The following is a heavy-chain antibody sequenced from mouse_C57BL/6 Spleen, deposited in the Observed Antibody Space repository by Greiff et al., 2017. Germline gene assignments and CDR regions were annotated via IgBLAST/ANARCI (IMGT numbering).Heavy chain of an antibody. J-gene: IGHJ2*01. D-gene: IGHD2-5*01. V-gene: IGHV1-4*01. CDR1: GYTFTSYT. Sequence: QVQLQQSGAELARPGASVTMSCKASGYTFTSYTMHWVKQRPGPGLEWIGYINPSSGYTKYTQKFKDKATLTADKSSSTAYMQLSSLTSEDSAVYYCARGSNYPYFDYWGQGTTLTVSS. CDR2: INPSSGYT. CDR3: ARGSNYPYFDY.